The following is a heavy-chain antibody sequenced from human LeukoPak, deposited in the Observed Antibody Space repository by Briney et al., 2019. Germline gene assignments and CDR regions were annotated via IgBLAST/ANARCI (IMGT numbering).Heavy chain of an antibody. J-gene: IGHJ4*02. CDR3: TRADYDFWSGYYNSFDY. D-gene: IGHD3-3*01. CDR1: GFTFSGSA. V-gene: IGHV3-73*01. CDR2: IRSKANSYAT. Sequence: PGGSLRLSCAASGFTFSGSAMHWVRRASGKGLEWVGRIRSKANSYATAYAASVKGRFTISRDDSKNTAYLQMNSLKTGDTAVYYCTRADYDFWSGYYNSFDYWGQGTLVTVSS.